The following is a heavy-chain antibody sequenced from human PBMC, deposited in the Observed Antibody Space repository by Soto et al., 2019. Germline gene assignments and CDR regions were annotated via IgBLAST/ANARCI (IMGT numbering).Heavy chain of an antibody. Sequence: ASVKVSCKASGYKFSSYAIHWVRQAPGQRLEWMGWINAGNGNTKYSQKFQGRVIITRDTSASTAYMELSSLRSEDTAVYYCARVIGGLYYFDYWGQGTLVTVSS. CDR3: ARVIGGLYYFDY. CDR1: GYKFSSYA. CDR2: INAGNGNT. V-gene: IGHV1-3*01. D-gene: IGHD3-16*01. J-gene: IGHJ4*02.